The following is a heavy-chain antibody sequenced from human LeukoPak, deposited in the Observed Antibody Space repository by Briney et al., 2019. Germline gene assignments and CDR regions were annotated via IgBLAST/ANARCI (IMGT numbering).Heavy chain of an antibody. J-gene: IGHJ4*02. CDR3: ARGWGLSTFDY. V-gene: IGHV4-34*01. CDR1: GGSFSGYY. Sequence: SETLSLTCAVYGGSFSGYYWSWIRQPPGKGLEWIGEINHSGSTNYNPSLKSRVTISVDTSKSQFSLKLSSVTAADTAVYYCARGWGLSTFDYWGQGTLVTVSS. D-gene: IGHD3-16*02. CDR2: INHSGST.